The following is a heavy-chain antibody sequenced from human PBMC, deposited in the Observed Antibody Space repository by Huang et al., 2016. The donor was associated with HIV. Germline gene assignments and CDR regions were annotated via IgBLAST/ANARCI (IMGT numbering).Heavy chain of an antibody. CDR3: ARMPTPSYYDTWSLSPVEEDFFYYNLDV. V-gene: IGHV4-34*02. J-gene: IGHJ6*02. D-gene: IGHD3-3*01. CDR1: GSSFNTYY. Sequence: QVRLEQWGQGLLKPSETLSLTCAVYGSSFNTYYWSWVRQSPAKGLDGSGEIKPDRSINYNPSLKSRVTMTVDTSNNQFYREFRAITAADAAIYYCARMPTPSYYDTWSLSPVEEDFFYYNLDVWGQGTPVSVSS. CDR2: IKPDRSI.